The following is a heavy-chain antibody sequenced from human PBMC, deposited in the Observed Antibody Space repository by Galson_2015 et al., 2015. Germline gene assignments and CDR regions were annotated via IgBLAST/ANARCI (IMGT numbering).Heavy chain of an antibody. CDR3: ARCSAVAGTRSFDY. D-gene: IGHD6-19*01. V-gene: IGHV6-1*01. CDR1: GDSVSSNSAA. Sequence: CAISGDSVSSNSAAWNWLRQSPSRGLEWLGRTYYRSKWYNDYAVSVKSRITINPDTSKNQFSLQLNSVTPEDTAVYYCARCSAVAGTRSFDYWGQGTLVTVSS. CDR2: TYYRSKWYN. J-gene: IGHJ4*02.